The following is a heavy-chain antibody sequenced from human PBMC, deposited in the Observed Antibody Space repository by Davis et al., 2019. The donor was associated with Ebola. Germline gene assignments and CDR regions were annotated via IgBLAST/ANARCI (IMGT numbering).Heavy chain of an antibody. CDR2: ISYNSGKT. CDR3: TKDSSSWYQGSFDT. CDR1: GFNFDIYA. Sequence: PGGSLRLSCAASGFNFDIYAIHWVRQRPGKGLEWVSGISYNSGKTGYADSVKGRFTISRDNAKKSVWLQMNSLRAEDTALYYCTKDSSSWYQGSFDTWGQGTMVAVSS. V-gene: IGHV3-9*01. D-gene: IGHD6-13*01. J-gene: IGHJ3*02.